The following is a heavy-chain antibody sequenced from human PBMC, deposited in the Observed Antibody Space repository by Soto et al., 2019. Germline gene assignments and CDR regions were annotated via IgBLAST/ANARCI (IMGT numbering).Heavy chain of an antibody. CDR1: GGSISSGGYS. J-gene: IGHJ4*02. CDR2: IYHSGST. Sequence: QLQLQESGSGLVKPSQTLSLTCAVSGGSISSGGYSWSWIRQPPGKGLEWIGYIYHSGSTYYNPSLKYHVTISIDRSQNQFSLQRSSVTAADTAVYYCARGEDGGNSYFDYWGQRTLVTVSS. V-gene: IGHV4-30-2*01. CDR3: ARGEDGGNSYFDY. D-gene: IGHD2-21*02.